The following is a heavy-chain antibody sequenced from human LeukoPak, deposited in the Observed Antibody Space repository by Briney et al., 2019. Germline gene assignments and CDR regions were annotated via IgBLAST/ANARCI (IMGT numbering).Heavy chain of an antibody. CDR2: ISYDGSNK. CDR3: AKDGGLSSVAGPLGAFDI. V-gene: IGHV3-30*18. D-gene: IGHD6-19*01. CDR1: GFTFSSYG. J-gene: IGHJ3*02. Sequence: PGRSLRLSCAASGFTFSSYGMHWVRQAPGKGLEWVAVISYDGSNKYYADSVKGRFTISGDNSKNTLYLQMNSLRAEDTAVYYCAKDGGLSSVAGPLGAFDIWGQGTMVTVSS.